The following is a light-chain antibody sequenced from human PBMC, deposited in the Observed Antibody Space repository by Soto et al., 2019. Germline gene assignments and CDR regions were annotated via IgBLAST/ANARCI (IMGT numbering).Light chain of an antibody. CDR3: QTWGTGIRV. CDR2: LNSDGSH. Sequence: QLVLTQSLSASASLGASVKLTCTLSSGHSSYAIAWHQQQPEKGPRYLMKLNSDGSHSKGDGIPDRFSGSSSGAERYLTISSLQSEDEADYYCQTWGTGIRVFGGGTKLTVL. CDR1: SGHSSYA. V-gene: IGLV4-69*01. J-gene: IGLJ3*02.